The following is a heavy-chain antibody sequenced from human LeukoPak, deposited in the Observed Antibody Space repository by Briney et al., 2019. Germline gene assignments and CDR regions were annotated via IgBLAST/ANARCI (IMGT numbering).Heavy chain of an antibody. CDR3: ARDKRHSYGKYFDP. J-gene: IGHJ4*02. Sequence: SETLSLTCSLSGDTLSTYYWNWIRQTPGRGLEWIGHISLGNTEYNPSLKSRITISVDTSKNEFYLRLTSVTAADTALYFCARDKRHSYGKYFDPWSQGTLVSVST. CDR1: GDTLSTYY. V-gene: IGHV4-59*12. CDR2: ISLGNT. D-gene: IGHD5-18*01.